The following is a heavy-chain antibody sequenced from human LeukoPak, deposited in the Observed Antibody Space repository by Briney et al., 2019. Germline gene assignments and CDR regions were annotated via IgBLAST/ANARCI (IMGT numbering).Heavy chain of an antibody. D-gene: IGHD3-10*01. V-gene: IGHV1-69*04. CDR2: IIPILGIA. CDR3: ASYYGSGSYYAPYYCGMDV. CDR1: GGTFSSYA. J-gene: IGHJ6*02. Sequence: ASVKVSCKASGGTFSSYAISWVRQAPGQGLEWMGRIIPILGIAKYAQKFQGRVTITADKSTSTAYMELSSLRSEDTAVYYCASYYGSGSYYAPYYCGMDVWGQGTTVTVSS.